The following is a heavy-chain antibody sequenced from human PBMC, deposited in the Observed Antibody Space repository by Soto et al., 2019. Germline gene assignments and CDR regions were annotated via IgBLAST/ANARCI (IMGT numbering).Heavy chain of an antibody. D-gene: IGHD3-22*01. V-gene: IGHV5-51*01. J-gene: IGHJ4*02. CDR1: GYSFTSYW. Sequence: GESLKISCKGSGYSFTSYWIGWVRQMPGKGLEWMGIIYPGDSDTRYSPSFQGQVTISADKSLSAAYLQWSSLRTSDTATYYCARQAVPSIVTPGSDFDYWGQGTQVTVSS. CDR3: ARQAVPSIVTPGSDFDY. CDR2: IYPGDSDT.